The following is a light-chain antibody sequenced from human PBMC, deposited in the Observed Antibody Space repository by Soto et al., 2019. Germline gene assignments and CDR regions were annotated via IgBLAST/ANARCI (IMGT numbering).Light chain of an antibody. CDR2: EGT. J-gene: IGLJ1*01. V-gene: IGLV2-14*02. CDR1: SSDVGDDLF. Sequence: QSALTQPASVSGSPGQSITISCTGTSSDVGDDLFVSWYQQQPGKAPKLMIYEGTNRPAGVSTRFSGSKSGNTASLTISGVEAADESGYSCSSYGTGRRVFGTGTKLTVL. CDR3: SSYGTGRRV.